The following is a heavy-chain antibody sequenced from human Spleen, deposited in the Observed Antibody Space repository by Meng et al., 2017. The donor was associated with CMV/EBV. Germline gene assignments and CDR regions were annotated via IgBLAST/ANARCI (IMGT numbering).Heavy chain of an antibody. D-gene: IGHD6-19*01. V-gene: IGHV1-18*01. CDR3: ARDPPAVAFNRWLDP. CDR2: ISGYNGNV. CDR1: GYTFTNFG. J-gene: IGHJ5*02. Sequence: SGYTFTNFGISWVRQAPGQGLEWMGWISGYNGNVKYAQEFQGRVTMTADTSTSIAYMEVRRLRSDDTAVYYCARDPPAVAFNRWLDPWGQETLVTVSS.